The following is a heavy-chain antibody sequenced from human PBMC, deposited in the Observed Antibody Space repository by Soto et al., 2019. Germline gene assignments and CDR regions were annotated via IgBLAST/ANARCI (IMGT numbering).Heavy chain of an antibody. Sequence: EVQLVESGGDLVQPGRSLRLSCAASGFTFDDYAMHWVRLAPGKGLEWVSGISWNIGDIYYADSVKGRFTFSRDHAKNSLYLQMNSLRPVDTAMYYCAKDAIHVLLGYTYGAGGMDVWGQGTTVTVSS. CDR1: GFTFDDYA. CDR3: AKDAIHVLLGYTYGAGGMDV. CDR2: ISWNIGDI. J-gene: IGHJ6*02. V-gene: IGHV3-9*01. D-gene: IGHD5-18*01.